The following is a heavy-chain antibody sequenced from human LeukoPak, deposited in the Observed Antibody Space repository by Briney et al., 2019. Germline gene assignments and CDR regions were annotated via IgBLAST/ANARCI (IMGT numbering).Heavy chain of an antibody. Sequence: SETLSLTCTVSGGSISSGNSYWGWIRQPPGKGLEWIANIYYSGSTYYNPSLKSRVTISVDTSKNQFSLKLNSVTAADTAVYYCARLHPGASGYGLDYWGQGTLVTVSS. CDR1: GGSISSGNSY. CDR2: IYYSGST. CDR3: ARLHPGASGYGLDY. J-gene: IGHJ4*02. D-gene: IGHD5-12*01. V-gene: IGHV4-39*01.